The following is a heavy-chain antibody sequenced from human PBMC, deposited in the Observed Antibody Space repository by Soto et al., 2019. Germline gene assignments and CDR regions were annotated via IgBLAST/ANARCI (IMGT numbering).Heavy chain of an antibody. J-gene: IGHJ4*02. CDR2: INHSGST. V-gene: IGHV4-34*01. Sequence: SETLSLTCAVYGGSFIGYYWSWILQPPWKGLEWIGEINHSGSTNYNPSLKSRVTISVDTSKNQFSLKLSSVTAADTAVYYCARADSSIAARSSKYYFDYWGQGTLVTVSS. CDR1: GGSFIGYY. CDR3: ARADSSIAARSSKYYFDY. D-gene: IGHD6-6*01.